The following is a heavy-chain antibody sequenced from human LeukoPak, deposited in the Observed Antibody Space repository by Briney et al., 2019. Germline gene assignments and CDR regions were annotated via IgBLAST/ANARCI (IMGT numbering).Heavy chain of an antibody. J-gene: IGHJ4*01. CDR3: ARGGRGYCTSSSCYFDY. D-gene: IGHD2-2*01. Sequence: SQTLSLTCAISGDSVSSTAWNWIRQSPSRGLEWLGRTYYRSKWYNDYAVSVKSRITINPDTSKNQFSLQLNSVTPEDTAVYYCARGGRGYCTSSSCYFDYWGQGNLVPVSS. CDR1: GDSVSSTA. CDR2: TYYRSKWYN. V-gene: IGHV6-1*01.